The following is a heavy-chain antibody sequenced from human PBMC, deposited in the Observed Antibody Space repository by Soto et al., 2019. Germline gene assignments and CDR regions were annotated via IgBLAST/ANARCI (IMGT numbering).Heavy chain of an antibody. V-gene: IGHV4-39*01. CDR1: GGSISSSSYY. D-gene: IGHD4-17*01. CDR3: ARCPVTTFGVSYYYYGMDV. J-gene: IGHJ6*02. CDR2: IYYSGST. Sequence: PSETLSLTCTVSGGSISSSSYYWGWIRQPPGKGLEWIGSIYYSGSTYYNPSLKSRVTISVDTSKNQFSLKLSSVTAADTAVYYCARCPVTTFGVSYYYYGMDVWGQGTTVT.